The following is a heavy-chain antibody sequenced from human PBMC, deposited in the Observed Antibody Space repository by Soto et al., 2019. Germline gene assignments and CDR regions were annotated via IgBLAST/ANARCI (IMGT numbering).Heavy chain of an antibody. J-gene: IGHJ4*02. V-gene: IGHV1-2*02. CDR2: INPNSGVT. CDR1: GYTFSDYY. D-gene: IGHD1-1*01. CDR3: AREPATAKPEGVDF. Sequence: QVQLVQSGAEVRKPGASVKVSCKASGYTFSDYYIHWVRQAPGPGLEWMGWINPNSGVTKYAPKFQGGVTMTRDTSITTSYMELRRLRSGDTAVYYCAREPATAKPEGVDFWGQGTLVTVSS.